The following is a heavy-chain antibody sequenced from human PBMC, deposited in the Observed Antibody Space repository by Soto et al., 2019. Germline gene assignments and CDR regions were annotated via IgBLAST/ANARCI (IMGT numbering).Heavy chain of an antibody. V-gene: IGHV3-30*18. CDR1: GFTFSTSG. D-gene: IGHD3-22*01. J-gene: IGHJ4*02. CDR2: ISDDGSKK. Sequence: GGSLRLSCVASGFTFSTSGMHWVRQAPGKGLESVAVISDDGSKKYYADSVKGRFTISRDNSKNTLYLQMNSLRAEDTAVYYCAKEWVYDSSGWSFDYWGQGTLVTVSS. CDR3: AKEWVYDSSGWSFDY.